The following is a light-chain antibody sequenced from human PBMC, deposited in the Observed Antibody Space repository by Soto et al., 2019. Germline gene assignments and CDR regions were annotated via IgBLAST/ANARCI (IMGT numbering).Light chain of an antibody. Sequence: QSVLTQPASVSGSPGQSITISCTGTSSNVGSYNLVSWYQQHPGKAPKLMIYEVSKLPSGVSNRFSGSKSGNTASLTISGLQAEDEADYYCCSYAGSSTFFVFGTGNKVTVL. CDR2: EVS. V-gene: IGLV2-23*02. J-gene: IGLJ1*01. CDR3: CSYAGSSTFFV. CDR1: SSNVGSYNL.